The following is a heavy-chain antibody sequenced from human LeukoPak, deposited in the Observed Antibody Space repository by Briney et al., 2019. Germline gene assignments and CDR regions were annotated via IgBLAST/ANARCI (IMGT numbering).Heavy chain of an antibody. J-gene: IGHJ4*02. D-gene: IGHD3-10*01. CDR2: IYYSGST. V-gene: IGHV4-61*01. CDR1: GGSVSNSLYY. Sequence: SETLSLTCTVSGGSVSNSLYYWSWIRQPPGKGLEWIGYIYYSGSTNYNPSLKSRVTISIDTSRNQFSLRLNSMTAADTAVYYCARDFRGAGPFDYWGQGTLVTVSS. CDR3: ARDFRGAGPFDY.